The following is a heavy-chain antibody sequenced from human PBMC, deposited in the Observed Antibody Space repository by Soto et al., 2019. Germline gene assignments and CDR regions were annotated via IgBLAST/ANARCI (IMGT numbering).Heavy chain of an antibody. Sequence: QVQLVQSGAEMKKPGSSVKVSCQSSGGTFNTYAMNWVRQAPGQGPEWMGDISPMFGAANYAPKFQGRVTTTADKCTAASYMQLSSLTSEDTALYFCAREVQVHTPAFVYWGQGTLVTVSS. CDR3: AREVQVHTPAFVY. D-gene: IGHD3-10*01. CDR2: ISPMFGAA. J-gene: IGHJ4*02. CDR1: GGTFNTYA. V-gene: IGHV1-69*06.